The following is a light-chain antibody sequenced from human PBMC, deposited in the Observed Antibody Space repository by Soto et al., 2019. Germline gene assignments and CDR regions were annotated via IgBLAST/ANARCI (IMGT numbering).Light chain of an antibody. CDR3: NSHTSRYTYV. Sequence: QSALTQPASMSGSPGQSITISCTGTSNDVGGYKYVSWYQQHPGKAPKLMIYEVSNRPSGVSNRFSGSKSGNTASLTISGLQAEDEADYYCNSHTSRYTYVFGTGTKLTVL. CDR2: EVS. J-gene: IGLJ1*01. CDR1: SNDVGGYKY. V-gene: IGLV2-14*01.